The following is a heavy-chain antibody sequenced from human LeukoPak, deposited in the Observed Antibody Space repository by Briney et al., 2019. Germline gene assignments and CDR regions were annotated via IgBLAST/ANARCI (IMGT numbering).Heavy chain of an antibody. CDR2: ISAYNGNT. CDR1: GYTFTSYG. J-gene: IGHJ3*02. CDR3: ARAYCSSPSCYIPDAFDI. Sequence: ASVKVSCKASGYTFTSYGISWVRQAPGQGLEWMGWISAYNGNTNYAQKLQGRVTMTTDTSTSTAYMELRSLRSDDTAVYYCARAYCSSPSCYIPDAFDIWGQGTMVTVSS. V-gene: IGHV1-18*01. D-gene: IGHD2-2*01.